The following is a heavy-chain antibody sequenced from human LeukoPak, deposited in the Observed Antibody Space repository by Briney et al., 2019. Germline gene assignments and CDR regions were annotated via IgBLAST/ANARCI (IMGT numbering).Heavy chain of an antibody. CDR2: INPSGGST. Sequence: GASVKVSCKASGYTFTSYYMHWVRQAPGQGLEWMGIINPSGGSTSYAQKFQGRVTMTRDMSTSTVYMELSSLRSEDTAVYYCARDLPYSGSHGLFDYWGQGTLVTVSS. CDR1: GYTFTSYY. CDR3: ARDLPYSGSHGLFDY. D-gene: IGHD1-26*01. V-gene: IGHV1-46*01. J-gene: IGHJ4*02.